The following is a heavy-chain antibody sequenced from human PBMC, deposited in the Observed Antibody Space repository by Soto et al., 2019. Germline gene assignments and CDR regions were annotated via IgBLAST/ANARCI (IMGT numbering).Heavy chain of an antibody. CDR2: IYYSGST. CDR3: ARVYYDFWSGYSVYYYYGMDV. Sequence: ESLALACPVSGGSVSSYYVSWIRQPAGKGLEWIGYIYYSGSTNYNPSLKSRVTISVDTSKNQFSLKLSSVTAADKAVYYCARVYYDFWSGYSVYYYYGMDVWGQGTKVTVSS. V-gene: IGHV4-59*02. CDR1: GGSVSSYY. J-gene: IGHJ6*02. D-gene: IGHD3-3*01.